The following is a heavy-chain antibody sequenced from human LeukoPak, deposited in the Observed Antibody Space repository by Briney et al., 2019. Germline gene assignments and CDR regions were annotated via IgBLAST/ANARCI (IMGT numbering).Heavy chain of an antibody. CDR2: IYYSGST. V-gene: IGHV4-59*12. D-gene: IGHD6-19*01. CDR1: GGSISSYY. CDR3: ARDFWVAGTVNWFDP. J-gene: IGHJ5*02. Sequence: SETLSLTCTVSGGSISSYYWSWIRQPPGKGLEWIGYIYYSGSTNYNPSLKSRVTISVDTSKNQFSLKLSSVTAADTAVYYCARDFWVAGTVNWFDPWGQGTLVTVSS.